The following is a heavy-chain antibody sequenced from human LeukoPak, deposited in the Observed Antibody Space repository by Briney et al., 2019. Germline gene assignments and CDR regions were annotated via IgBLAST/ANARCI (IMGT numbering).Heavy chain of an antibody. CDR1: GFTFSTNA. J-gene: IGHJ3*02. V-gene: IGHV3-30*04. Sequence: GRSLRLSCAASGFTFSTNAMHWVRQAPGKGLEWVSVISYDGSIKYYADSVKGRFTISRDNSKNTLYLQMNSLRPEDTAVYYCARARFISGYSSSWETIDAYDIWGQGTMVTVSS. CDR2: ISYDGSIK. CDR3: ARARFISGYSSSWETIDAYDI. D-gene: IGHD6-13*01.